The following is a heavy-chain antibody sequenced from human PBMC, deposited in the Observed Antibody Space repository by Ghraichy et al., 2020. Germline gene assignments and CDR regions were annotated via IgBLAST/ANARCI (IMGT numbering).Heavy chain of an antibody. CDR1: GGSFSGYY. D-gene: IGHD1-7*01. CDR2: INHSGST. V-gene: IGHV4-34*01. CDR3: ARGLSLTGTTSRDFDY. Sequence: SETLSLTCAVYGGSFSGYYWSWIRQPPGKGLEWIGEINHSGSTNYNPSLKSRVTISVDTSKNQFSLKLSSVTAADTAVYYCARGLSLTGTTSRDFDYWGQGTLVTVSS. J-gene: IGHJ4*02.